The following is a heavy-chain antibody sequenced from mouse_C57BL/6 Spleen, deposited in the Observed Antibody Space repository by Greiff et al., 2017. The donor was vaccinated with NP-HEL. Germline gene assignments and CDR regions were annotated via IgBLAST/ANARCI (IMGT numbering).Heavy chain of an antibody. CDR1: GFTFSDYG. Sequence: EVQGVESGGGLVKPGGSLKLSCAASGFTFSDYGMHWVRQASEKGLEWVVYISSGSSTIYSVDTVKGRFTISRDNAKNTLFLQMTSLRSEDTAMYYCARGSSAHFDYWGQGTTLTVSS. V-gene: IGHV5-17*01. CDR3: ARGSSAHFDY. J-gene: IGHJ2*01. D-gene: IGHD1-1*01. CDR2: ISSGSSTI.